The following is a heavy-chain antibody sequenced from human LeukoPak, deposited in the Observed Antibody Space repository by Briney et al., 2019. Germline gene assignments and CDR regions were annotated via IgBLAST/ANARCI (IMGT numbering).Heavy chain of an antibody. V-gene: IGHV4-4*02. Sequence: GSLRLSCAASGFTFSSYWMSWVRQAPGKGLEWIGSINYRGSTYYNPSLKIRVTISVDKSKNQFTLNVNSVTAADTAVYYCARDNSYMDVWGKGTTVTVSS. CDR3: ARDNSYMDV. J-gene: IGHJ6*03. CDR2: INYRGST. D-gene: IGHD4-11*01. CDR1: GFTFSSYW.